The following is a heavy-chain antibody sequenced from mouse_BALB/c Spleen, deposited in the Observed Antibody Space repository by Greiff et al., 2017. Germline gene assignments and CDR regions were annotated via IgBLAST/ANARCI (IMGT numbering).Heavy chain of an antibody. J-gene: IGHJ3*01. Sequence: EVKLVESGGGLVQPKGSLKLSCAASGFTFNTYAMNWVRQAPGKGLEWVARIRSKSNNYATYYADSVKDRFTISRDDSQSMLYLQMNNLKTEDTAMYYCVRHYGNYEWFAYWGQGTLVTVSA. V-gene: IGHV10-1*02. CDR1: GFTFNTYA. CDR2: IRSKSNNYAT. D-gene: IGHD2-1*01. CDR3: VRHYGNYEWFAY.